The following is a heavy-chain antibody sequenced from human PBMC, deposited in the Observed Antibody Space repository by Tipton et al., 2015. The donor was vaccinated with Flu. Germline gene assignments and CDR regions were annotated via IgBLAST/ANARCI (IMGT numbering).Heavy chain of an antibody. J-gene: IGHJ4*02. Sequence: TLSLTCTVSGGSISSYYWSWIRQPPGKGLEWIGYIYYSGSTNYNPSLKSRVTISVDTSKNQFSRKLSSVTAADTAVYYCARHTPRGDYVWGSYRYRYYFDYWGQGTLVTVSS. CDR3: ARHTPRGDYVWGSYRYRYYFDY. CDR1: GGSISSYY. V-gene: IGHV4-59*08. CDR2: IYYSGST. D-gene: IGHD3-16*02.